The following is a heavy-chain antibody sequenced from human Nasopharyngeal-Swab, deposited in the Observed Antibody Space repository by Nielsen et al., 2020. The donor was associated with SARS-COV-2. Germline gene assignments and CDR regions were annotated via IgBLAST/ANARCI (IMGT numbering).Heavy chain of an antibody. CDR3: ARGDNGSYSDY. V-gene: IGHV1-24*01. Sequence: ASVKVSCKVSGYTLIELSLHWVRQAPGKGLEWMGGFDPEDGETIYAQKFQGRVTMTTDTSTSTAYMELRTLRSDDTAVYYCARGDNGSYSDYWGQGTLVTVSS. J-gene: IGHJ4*02. D-gene: IGHD1-26*01. CDR2: FDPEDGET. CDR1: GYTLIELS.